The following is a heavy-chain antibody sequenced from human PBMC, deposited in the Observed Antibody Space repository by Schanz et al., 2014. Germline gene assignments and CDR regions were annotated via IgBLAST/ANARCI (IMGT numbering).Heavy chain of an antibody. CDR3: TRVRLADRNGFDV. CDR1: GDTFSKYN. D-gene: IGHD6-19*01. J-gene: IGHJ6*02. CDR2: IMPLRGIG. V-gene: IGHV1-69*02. Sequence: QVQLVQSGPEVKKPGSSVKVSCQAFGDTFSKYNIMWVRQVPGQGLEWLGRIMPLRGIGNNAWKFQDRLTITADKSMNITYMELSSLRTEDTAVYYCTRVRLADRNGFDVWGQGTTVTVS.